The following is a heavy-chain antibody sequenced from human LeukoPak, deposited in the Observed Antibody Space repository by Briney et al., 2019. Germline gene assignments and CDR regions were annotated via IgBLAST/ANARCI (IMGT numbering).Heavy chain of an antibody. D-gene: IGHD2-8*01. V-gene: IGHV3-30*18. CDR3: ANGYCTNGVCYPYYYYYMDV. J-gene: IGHJ6*03. CDR2: ISYDGSNK. CDR1: GFIFSDYA. Sequence: GGSLRLSCAASGFIFSDYAMHWVRQAPGKGLEWVALISYDGSNKYYGDSVKGRFTISRDNSKSTVFLQLNSLRTDDTAVYYCANGYCTNGVCYPYYYYYMDVWGKGTTVTVSS.